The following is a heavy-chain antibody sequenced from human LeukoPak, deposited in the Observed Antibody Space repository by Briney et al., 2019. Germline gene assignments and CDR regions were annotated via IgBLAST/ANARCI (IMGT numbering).Heavy chain of an antibody. D-gene: IGHD2-15*01. CDR2: ISAYNGNT. V-gene: IGHV1-18*01. CDR1: GYTFTSYG. J-gene: IGHJ4*02. CDR3: ARDKLLDCSGGSCSYDY. Sequence: ASVKVSCKASGYTFTSYGISWVRQAPGQGLEWMGWISAYNGNTNYAQKLQGRVTMTTDTSTSTAYMELSSLRSDDTAVYYCARDKLLDCSGGSCSYDYWGQGTLVTVSS.